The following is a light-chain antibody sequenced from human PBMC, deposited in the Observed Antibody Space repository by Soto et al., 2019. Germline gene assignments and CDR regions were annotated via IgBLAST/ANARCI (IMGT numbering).Light chain of an antibody. CDR1: QDISNY. CDR2: DAS. Sequence: DIQMTQSPSSLSASVGDRVTITCQASQDISNYLNWYQQKPGKAPKLLIYDASNLETGVPSRFSESGSGTDFTFTISSLQPQDIATYYCQQYDNLSYTFGQGTKLHIK. CDR3: QQYDNLSYT. J-gene: IGKJ2*01. V-gene: IGKV1-33*01.